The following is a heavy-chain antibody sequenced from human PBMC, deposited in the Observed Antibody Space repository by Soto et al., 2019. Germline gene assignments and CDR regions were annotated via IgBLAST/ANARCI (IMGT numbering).Heavy chain of an antibody. CDR2: INPSGGST. D-gene: IGHD3-22*01. CDR3: ARDKYYYDSSGGPLDY. Sequence: NVSCKASGYTFTSYYMHWVRQAPGQGLEWMGIINPSGGSTSYAQKFQGRVTMTRDTSTSAVYMELSSLRSEDTAVYYCARDKYYYDSSGGPLDYWGQGTLVTVSS. J-gene: IGHJ4*02. V-gene: IGHV1-46*01. CDR1: GYTFTSYY.